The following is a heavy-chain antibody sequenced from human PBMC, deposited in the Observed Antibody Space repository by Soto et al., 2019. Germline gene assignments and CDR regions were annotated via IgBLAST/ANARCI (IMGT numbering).Heavy chain of an antibody. CDR1: GFSLSTSGMC. V-gene: IGHV2-70*01. D-gene: IGHD6-19*01. J-gene: IGHJ6*02. CDR2: IDWDDDK. CDR3: ARVAVAGLENYYYGMDV. Sequence: GSGPTLVNPTQTLTLTCTFSGFSLSTSGMCVSWIRQPPGKALEWLALIDWDDDKYYSTSLKTRLTISKDTSKNQVVLTMTNMDPVDTATYYCARVAVAGLENYYYGMDVWGQGTTVTVSS.